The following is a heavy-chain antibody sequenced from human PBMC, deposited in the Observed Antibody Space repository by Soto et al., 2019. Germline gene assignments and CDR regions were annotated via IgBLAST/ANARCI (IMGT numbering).Heavy chain of an antibody. Sequence: PGGSLRLSCAASGFTFSSYAMSWVRQAPGKGLEWVSAISGSGGSTYYADSVKGRFTISRDHSKNTLYLQMNSLRAEDTAVYYCAKSPRQPPLARGYSYGPGFDAWGQGTPVTVSS. V-gene: IGHV3-23*01. D-gene: IGHD5-18*01. J-gene: IGHJ5*02. CDR1: GFTFSSYA. CDR3: AKSPRQPPLARGYSYGPGFDA. CDR2: ISGSGGST.